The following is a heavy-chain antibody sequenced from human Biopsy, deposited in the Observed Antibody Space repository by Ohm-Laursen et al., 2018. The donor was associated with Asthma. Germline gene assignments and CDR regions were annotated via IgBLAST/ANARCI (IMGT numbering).Heavy chain of an antibody. J-gene: IGHJ3*02. Sequence: SLRLSCTASGFTFSSYGMHWVRQAPGKGLEWVAVIWYDGSNKYYADSVKGRFTISRDNSKNTLYLQMNSLRAEDAAVYYCAKERYYDFWSGYPIWGQGTMVTVSS. CDR1: GFTFSSYG. CDR3: AKERYYDFWSGYPI. CDR2: IWYDGSNK. D-gene: IGHD3-3*01. V-gene: IGHV3-33*06.